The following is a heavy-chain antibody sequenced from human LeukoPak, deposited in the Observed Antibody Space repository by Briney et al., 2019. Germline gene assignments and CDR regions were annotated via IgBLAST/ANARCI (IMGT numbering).Heavy chain of an antibody. CDR3: AVRNRSSWSPFDF. Sequence: ASVKLSCKASGYTLTYNNIRWVRHAPGQGLEWMGWINTKNGDTNYAQKLQGRVGLTPDTSTSTAYMEVRRLKSDDTAGYYCAVRNRSSWSPFDFWGQGTVVSVSS. CDR1: GYTLTYNN. CDR2: INTKNGDT. D-gene: IGHD6-13*01. V-gene: IGHV1-18*01. J-gene: IGHJ4*02.